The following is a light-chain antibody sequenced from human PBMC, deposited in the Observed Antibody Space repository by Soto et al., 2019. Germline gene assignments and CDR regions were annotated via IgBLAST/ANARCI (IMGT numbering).Light chain of an antibody. V-gene: IGKV1-33*01. CDR3: QQHDNVPFT. CDR2: DAS. Sequence: DIQMTQSPSSLSASVGDRVTITCQASQDISIYLNWFQQKPGKAPKLLIYDASNLEKGVPSRFSGSASGTDFSLTISSLQPEDIATYYCQQHDNVPFTFGPATKVDIK. J-gene: IGKJ3*01. CDR1: QDISIY.